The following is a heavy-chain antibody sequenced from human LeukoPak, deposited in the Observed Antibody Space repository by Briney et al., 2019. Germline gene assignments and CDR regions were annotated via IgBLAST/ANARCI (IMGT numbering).Heavy chain of an antibody. V-gene: IGHV3-66*02. CDR1: GFTVSSNY. J-gene: IGHJ4*02. D-gene: IGHD3-22*01. CDR2: IYSGGST. Sequence: GGSLRLSCAASGFTVSSNYMSWVRQAPGKGLEWVSVIYSGGSTYYADSVKGRFTISRDNSKNTLYLQMNSLRAEDTAVYYCARDAYDNSDYYYDYWGQGTLVTVSS. CDR3: ARDAYDNSDYYYDY.